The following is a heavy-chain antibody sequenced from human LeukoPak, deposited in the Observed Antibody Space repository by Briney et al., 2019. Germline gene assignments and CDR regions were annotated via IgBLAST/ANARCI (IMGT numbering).Heavy chain of an antibody. CDR3: ARHRGSDYGYSPFDY. Sequence: PGGSLRLSCAASGFTFSSYWLTWVRQAPGKGLEWVANIKQDGSEKYYVDSVKGRFTISRDNAKNSLYLQMDSLRAEDTAVYYCARHRGSDYGYSPFDYWGQGTLVTVSS. CDR2: IKQDGSEK. V-gene: IGHV3-7*01. CDR1: GFTFSSYW. J-gene: IGHJ4*02. D-gene: IGHD4-17*01.